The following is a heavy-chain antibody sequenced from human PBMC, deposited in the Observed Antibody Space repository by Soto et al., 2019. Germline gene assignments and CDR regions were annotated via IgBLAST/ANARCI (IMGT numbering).Heavy chain of an antibody. CDR3: ARRLYDNSGCFDH. Sequence: PGGSLRLSCAASGFTFSSYGMSWVRQAPGKGLEWVSGLSGSGSSTYHADFVKGRFTISRDNSKNTVYPQMNSLRAEDTAVYYCARRLYDNSGCFDHWGQGTLVTVSS. CDR1: GFTFSSYG. CDR2: LSGSGSST. D-gene: IGHD3-22*01. V-gene: IGHV3-23*01. J-gene: IGHJ4*02.